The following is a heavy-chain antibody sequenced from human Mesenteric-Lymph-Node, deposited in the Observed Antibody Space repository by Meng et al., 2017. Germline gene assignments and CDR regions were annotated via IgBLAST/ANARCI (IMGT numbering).Heavy chain of an antibody. V-gene: IGHV3-21*01. D-gene: IGHD3-10*01. CDR2: ISSSSRYI. CDR3: ARDEGYYGSGSYYKPYYYGMDV. CDR1: GFTFSSYS. J-gene: IGHJ6*02. Sequence: GDSLKISCAASGFTFSSYSMNWVRQAPGKGLEWVSSISSSSRYIYYADSVKGRFTISRDNAKNSLYLQMNSLRAEDTAVYYCARDEGYYGSGSYYKPYYYGMDVWGQGTTVTVSS.